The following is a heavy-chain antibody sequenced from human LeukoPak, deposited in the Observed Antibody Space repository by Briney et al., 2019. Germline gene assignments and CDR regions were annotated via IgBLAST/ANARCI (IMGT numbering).Heavy chain of an antibody. CDR2: IKQDGSEM. CDR1: GFTFSSYW. J-gene: IGHJ3*02. V-gene: IGHV3-7*01. D-gene: IGHD3-22*01. Sequence: QPGGSLRLSCAASGFTFSSYWMHWVRQAPGKGLEWVANIKQDGSEMYYVDSMKGRFTISRDNTKNSLFLHMSSLRAEDTAVYFCASSYFDNSLHAYDIWGQGTMVTVSS. CDR3: ASSYFDNSLHAYDI.